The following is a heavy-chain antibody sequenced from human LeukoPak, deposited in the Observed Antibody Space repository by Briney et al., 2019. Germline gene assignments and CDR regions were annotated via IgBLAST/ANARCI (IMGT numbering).Heavy chain of an antibody. CDR2: INHSGST. CDR3: ARGFYYDSLAFDI. J-gene: IGHJ3*02. V-gene: IGHV4-34*01. CDR1: GGSFSGYY. Sequence: SETLSLTCAAYGGSFSGYYWSWIRQPPGKGLEWIGEINHSGSTNYNPSLKSRVTISVDTSKNQFSLKLSSVIAADTAVYYCARGFYYDSLAFDIWGQGTMVTVSS. D-gene: IGHD3-22*01.